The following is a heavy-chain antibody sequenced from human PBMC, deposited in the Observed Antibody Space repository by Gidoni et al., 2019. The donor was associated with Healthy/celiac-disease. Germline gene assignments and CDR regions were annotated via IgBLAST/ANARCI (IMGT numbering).Heavy chain of an antibody. V-gene: IGHV4-34*01. CDR3: ARGPRITIFGGLRAFDI. CDR2: SNHSGST. J-gene: IGHJ3*02. CDR1: GGSFSGYS. Sequence: QVQLQQWGAGLLKPSETLSRTCAVYGGSFSGYSWSGIRQPPGKGLEWIGESNHSGSTNYNPSLKRRVTISVDTSKNQFSLKLSSVTAADTAVYYCARGPRITIFGGLRAFDIWGQGTMVTVSS. D-gene: IGHD3-3*01.